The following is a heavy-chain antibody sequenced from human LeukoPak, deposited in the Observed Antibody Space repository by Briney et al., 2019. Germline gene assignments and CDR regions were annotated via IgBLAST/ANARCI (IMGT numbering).Heavy chain of an antibody. CDR3: AREGGPYRPLDY. CDR1: GDSIGGSVDY. Sequence: PSETLSLTCTVSGDSIGGSVDYWVWIRQPPGKGLEWIGSIFYSGRTYYNPSLRSRVTISVDTSKNQFSLMLTSVTAADTAVYYCAREGGPYRPLDYSGQGTLVTVSS. CDR2: IFYSGRT. J-gene: IGHJ4*02. V-gene: IGHV4-39*07.